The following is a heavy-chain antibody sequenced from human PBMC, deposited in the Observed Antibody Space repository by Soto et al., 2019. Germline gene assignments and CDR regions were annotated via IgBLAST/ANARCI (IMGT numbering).Heavy chain of an antibody. CDR2: VYRTGST. CDR1: GGSISTSNW. D-gene: IGHD6-13*01. V-gene: IGHV4-4*02. J-gene: IGHJ4*02. CDR3: ARARATIAAAAIFDC. Sequence: QVQLQESGPGLVKPSGTLSLTCAVSGGSISTSNWWSWVRQPPGKGLEWIVEVYRTGSTNYNPSLDGRLTISVDRSKGQFLLKLTSVTAADTAVYYCARARATIAAAAIFDCWGQGTLVTVSS.